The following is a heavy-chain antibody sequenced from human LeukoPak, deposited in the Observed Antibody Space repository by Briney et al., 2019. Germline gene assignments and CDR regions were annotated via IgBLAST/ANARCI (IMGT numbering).Heavy chain of an antibody. CDR1: GFTFSTYN. D-gene: IGHD6-19*01. J-gene: IGHJ4*02. Sequence: PGGSLRLSCAASGFTFSTYNMNWVRQAPGKGLEWVSSITSSSSYTFYADSVKGRFTISRDSAKNSLYLQMDSLRVEDTAIYYCARCSGWAFKNWGQGTLVTVSS. CDR3: ARCSGWAFKN. CDR2: ITSSSSYT. V-gene: IGHV3-21*01.